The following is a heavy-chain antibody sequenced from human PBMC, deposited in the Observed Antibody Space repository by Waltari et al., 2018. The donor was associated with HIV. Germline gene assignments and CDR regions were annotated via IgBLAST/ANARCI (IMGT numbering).Heavy chain of an antibody. D-gene: IGHD3-3*01. Sequence: QVQLVQSGAEVKKPGASVKVSCKASGYTFTGYYMHWVRQAPGQGLEWMGWINPNSGGTNYAQKFQGWVTMTRDTSISTAYMELSRLRSDDTAVYYCARGANYDFWSGYNATIDYWGQGTLVTVSS. CDR2: INPNSGGT. V-gene: IGHV1-2*04. CDR3: ARGANYDFWSGYNATIDY. J-gene: IGHJ4*02. CDR1: GYTFTGYY.